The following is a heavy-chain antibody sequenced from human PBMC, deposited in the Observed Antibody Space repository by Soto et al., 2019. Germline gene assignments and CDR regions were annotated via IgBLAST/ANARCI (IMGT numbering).Heavy chain of an antibody. CDR2: ISGSSTYT. D-gene: IGHD6-13*01. Sequence: GGSLRLSCAASGFTFSDYYMSWIRQAPGKGLEWVSYISGSSTYTSYADSVKGRFTISRDNAKNSLYLQMNSLRAEDTAVYYWARDVQQLASYWGQGTLGTGSS. V-gene: IGHV3-11*06. CDR1: GFTFSDYY. CDR3: ARDVQQLASY. J-gene: IGHJ4*02.